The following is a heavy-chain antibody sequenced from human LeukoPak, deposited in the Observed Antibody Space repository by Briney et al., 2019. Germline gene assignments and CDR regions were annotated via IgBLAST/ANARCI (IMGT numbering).Heavy chain of an antibody. Sequence: HPGGSLRLSCAASGFTFSSYSMNWVRQAPGKGLEWVSYISSSSSTIYYADSVKGRFTISRDNSKNTLYLQMNSLRAEDTAVYYCARYQRRAFDYWGQGTLVTVSS. CDR3: ARYQRRAFDY. CDR2: ISSSSSTI. J-gene: IGHJ4*02. D-gene: IGHD2-2*01. CDR1: GFTFSSYS. V-gene: IGHV3-48*01.